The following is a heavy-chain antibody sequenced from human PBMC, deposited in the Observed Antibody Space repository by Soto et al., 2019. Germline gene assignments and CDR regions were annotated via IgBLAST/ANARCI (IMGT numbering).Heavy chain of an antibody. J-gene: IGHJ4*02. CDR3: ARWWMYAPRFDY. V-gene: IGHV4-30-2*01. CDR1: GVTIISGGYS. D-gene: IGHD2-8*01. Sequence: TLSLTCAVSGVTIISGGYSWSWIRQPPGKGLEWIGYIYHSGSTYYNPSLKSRVTISVDRSKNQFSLKLSSVTAADTAVYYCARWWMYAPRFDYWGQGTLVTVSS. CDR2: IYHSGST.